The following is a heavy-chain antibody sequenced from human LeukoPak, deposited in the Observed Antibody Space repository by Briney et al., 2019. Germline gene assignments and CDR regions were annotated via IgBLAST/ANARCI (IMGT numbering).Heavy chain of an antibody. V-gene: IGHV7-4-1*02. J-gene: IGHJ6*02. CDR2: INTNTGNP. CDR3: AKLLGKDHYYGMDV. Sequence: ASVKVSRKASGYTFTNYAMNWVRQAPGQGLEWMGWINTNTGNPTYAQGFTGRFVFSLDTSVSTAYLQISSLKGEDTAVYYCAKLLGKDHYYGMDVWGQGTTVTVSS. D-gene: IGHD7-27*01. CDR1: GYTFTNYA.